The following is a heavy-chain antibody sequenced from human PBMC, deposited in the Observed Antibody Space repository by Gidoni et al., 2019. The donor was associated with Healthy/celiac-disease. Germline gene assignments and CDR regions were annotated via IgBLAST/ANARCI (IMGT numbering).Heavy chain of an antibody. CDR2: IYYSGST. CDR3: ARDLPHISSPVAFDI. V-gene: IGHV4-59*01. D-gene: IGHD2-21*01. Sequence: QVQLQESGPGLVKPSETLSLTCTVSGGSISSYYWSWIRQPPGKGLEWIGYIYYSGSTNYNPSLKSRVTISVDTSKNQFSLKLSSVTAADTAVYYCARDLPHISSPVAFDIWGQGTMVTVSS. J-gene: IGHJ3*02. CDR1: GGSISSYY.